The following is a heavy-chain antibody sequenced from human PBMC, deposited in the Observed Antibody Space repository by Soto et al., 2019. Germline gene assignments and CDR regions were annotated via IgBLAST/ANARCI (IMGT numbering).Heavy chain of an antibody. V-gene: IGHV4-4*07. CDR1: GADINTYS. D-gene: IGHD6-19*01. CDR2: IYTSASI. J-gene: IGHJ6*02. Sequence: NPSETLSLTCSVSGADINTYSWTWIRQPAGKGLEWIGRIYTSASINYNPSLKGRVTLSVDTSTNHVSLRLASVTAADTAIYYCARDREAGYNNYYGMDVWGQGTKVTVSS. CDR3: ARDREAGYNNYYGMDV.